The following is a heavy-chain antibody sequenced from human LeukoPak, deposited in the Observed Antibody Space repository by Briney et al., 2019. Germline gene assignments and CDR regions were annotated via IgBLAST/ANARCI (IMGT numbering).Heavy chain of an antibody. CDR1: GGSISSYY. D-gene: IGHD5-12*01. V-gene: IGHV4-59*01. Sequence: SETLSLTCTVSGGSISSYYWSWIRQPPGKGLEWVGYIYYSGSTNYNPSLKSRVSIYLDTSKNQFSLRLNSVTAADTAVYYCARDSYRSGSGYDFWGQGTPVTVPS. CDR3: ARDSYRSGSGYDF. CDR2: IYYSGST. J-gene: IGHJ4*02.